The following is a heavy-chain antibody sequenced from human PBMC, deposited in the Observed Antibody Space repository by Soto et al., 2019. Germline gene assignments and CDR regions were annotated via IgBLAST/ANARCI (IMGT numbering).Heavy chain of an antibody. V-gene: IGHV5-10-1*01. D-gene: IGHD3-9*01. Sequence: GESLKISCKGSGYSFTSYWISWVRQMPGKGLEWMGRVDPSDSYTNYSPSFQGHVTISADKSISTAYLQWSSLKASDTAMYYCARLPLGVAVDILTGYYLDYWGQGTLVTVSS. CDR3: ARLPLGVAVDILTGYYLDY. CDR2: VDPSDSYT. CDR1: GYSFTSYW. J-gene: IGHJ4*02.